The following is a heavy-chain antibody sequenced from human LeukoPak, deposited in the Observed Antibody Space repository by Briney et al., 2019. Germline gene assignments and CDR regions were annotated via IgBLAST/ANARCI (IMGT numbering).Heavy chain of an antibody. Sequence: SETLSLTCAVSGGSISSGDYSWSWIRQPPGKGLEWIGYIYYTDTYYNPSLKSRVTISLDTSKNQFSLKLSSVTAADTAVYYCARDRAYGSGSYDYWGQGTLVTVSS. J-gene: IGHJ4*02. V-gene: IGHV4-30-4*07. CDR1: GGSISSGDYS. D-gene: IGHD3-10*01. CDR3: ARDRAYGSGSYDY. CDR2: IYYTDT.